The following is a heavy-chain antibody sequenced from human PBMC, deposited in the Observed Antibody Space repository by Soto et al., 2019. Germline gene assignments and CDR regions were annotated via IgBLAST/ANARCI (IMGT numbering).Heavy chain of an antibody. V-gene: IGHV4-39*01. D-gene: IGHD2-21*02. Sequence: QLQLQESGPGLVRPSETLSLTCTVSGGSISSSSYYWGWIRQPPGKGLEWIGNIYYSGSTYYNPSLKSGVTIPVDTSKNQFSLRLRSVTAADTAVYYCARLPNGAYCGGDCYSFDPWGQGTLVTVSS. CDR2: IYYSGST. CDR1: GGSISSSSYY. J-gene: IGHJ5*02. CDR3: ARLPNGAYCGGDCYSFDP.